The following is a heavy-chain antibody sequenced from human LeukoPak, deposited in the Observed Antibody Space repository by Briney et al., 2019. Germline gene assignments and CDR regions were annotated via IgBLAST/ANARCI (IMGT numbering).Heavy chain of an antibody. CDR3: AKLYGGHDYSNSFDY. Sequence: QPGRSLRLSCAASGFTFSSYGMHWVRQAPGKGLEWVAVISYDGSNKYYADSVKGRFTISRDNSKNTLYLQMNSLRAEDTAVYYCAKLYGGHDYSNSFDYWGQGTLVTVSS. CDR1: GFTFSSYG. D-gene: IGHD4-11*01. CDR2: ISYDGSNK. V-gene: IGHV3-30*18. J-gene: IGHJ4*02.